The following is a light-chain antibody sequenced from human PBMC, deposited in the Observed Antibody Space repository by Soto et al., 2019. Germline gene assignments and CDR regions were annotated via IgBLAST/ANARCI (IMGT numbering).Light chain of an antibody. V-gene: IGKV1-5*01. CDR1: QSISSW. CDR3: QQYNSYSPT. J-gene: IGKJ1*01. CDR2: DAS. Sequence: DIQMTQSPSTLSASVGDNITITCRASQSISSWLAWYQQKPGKAPKLLIYDASSLESGVPSRFSGSGSGTEFTLTISSLQPDDFATYYCQQYNSYSPTFGQGTKVDIK.